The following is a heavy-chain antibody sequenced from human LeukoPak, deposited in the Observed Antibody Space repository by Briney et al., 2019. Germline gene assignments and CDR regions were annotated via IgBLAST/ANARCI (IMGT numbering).Heavy chain of an antibody. D-gene: IGHD2/OR15-2a*01. CDR1: GFSFTTRGMC. J-gene: IGHJ3*02. Sequence: PALVKPTQTVTLTCTFSGFSFTTRGMCVSWIRQAPGKTLEWLGRIDWDDDKYYSTSLKTRLTISKDPSKEQVVLTLTKMDPADTGTYYCARHLIGGALDIWGQGTGVTASS. CDR3: ARHLIGGALDI. CDR2: IDWDDDK. V-gene: IGHV2-70*11.